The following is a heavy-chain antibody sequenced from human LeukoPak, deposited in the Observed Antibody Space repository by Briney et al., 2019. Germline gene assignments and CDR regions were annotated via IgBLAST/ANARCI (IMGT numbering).Heavy chain of an antibody. CDR2: IYYSGST. J-gene: IGHJ6*03. Sequence: TPSETLSLTCAVYGGSFSGYYWSWIRQPPGKGLEWIGSIYYSGSTYYNPSLKSRVTISVDTSKNQFSLKLSSVTAADTAVYYCARHSYLLNWSGYYTDYYYYMDVWGKGTTVTVSS. D-gene: IGHD3-3*01. CDR1: GGSFSGYY. CDR3: ARHSYLLNWSGYYTDYYYYMDV. V-gene: IGHV4-34*01.